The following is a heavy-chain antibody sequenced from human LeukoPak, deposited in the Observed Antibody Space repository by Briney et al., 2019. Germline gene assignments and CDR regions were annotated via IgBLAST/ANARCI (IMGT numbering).Heavy chain of an antibody. J-gene: IGHJ4*02. CDR3: AKKAAAVVTRPFDY. CDR1: GFTFSSYA. D-gene: IGHD4-23*01. Sequence: GGPLRLSCAASGFTFSSYAMSCVRQAPGEGREWVSAISGSGGSTYYADSVKGRFTISRDNSKNTLYLQLNSLRAEDTAVYYCAKKAAAVVTRPFDYWGQGTLVTVSS. CDR2: ISGSGGST. V-gene: IGHV3-23*01.